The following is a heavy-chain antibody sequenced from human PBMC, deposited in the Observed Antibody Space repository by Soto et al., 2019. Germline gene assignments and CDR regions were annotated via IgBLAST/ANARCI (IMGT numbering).Heavy chain of an antibody. CDR2: VWYDGSKK. CDR1: GFTFSSYG. V-gene: IGHV3-33*01. D-gene: IGHD6-19*01. J-gene: IGHJ4*02. Sequence: GGSLRLSCAASGFTFSSYGLHWVRQAPGKGLEWVAVVWYDGSKKYYTDSVKGRFTISRDNSKSTLYLQMNSLRAEDTAVYYCARDKVAVTGPFDYWGQGTLVTVSS. CDR3: ARDKVAVTGPFDY.